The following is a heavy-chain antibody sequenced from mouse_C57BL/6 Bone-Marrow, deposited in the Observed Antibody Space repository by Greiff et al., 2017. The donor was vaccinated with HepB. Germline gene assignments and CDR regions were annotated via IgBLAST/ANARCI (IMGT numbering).Heavy chain of an antibody. CDR2: INPNNGGT. V-gene: IGHV1-26*01. CDR3: ARSDYYGSNWYFDV. CDR1: GYTFTDYY. Sequence: VQLQHSGPELVKPGASVKISCKASGYTFTDYYMNWVKQSHGKSLEWIGDINPNNGGTSYNQKFKGKATLTVDQCSSKAYMELRSLTSEDSAVYFCARSDYYGSNWYFDVWGTGTTVTVSS. D-gene: IGHD1-1*01. J-gene: IGHJ1*03.